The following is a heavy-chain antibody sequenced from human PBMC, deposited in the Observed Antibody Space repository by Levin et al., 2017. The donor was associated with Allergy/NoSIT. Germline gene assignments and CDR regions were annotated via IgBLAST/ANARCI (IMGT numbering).Heavy chain of an antibody. D-gene: IGHD6-6*01. V-gene: IGHV3-23*01. CDR3: AKNWRAARPKKFDY. Sequence: ASVKVSCAASGFTFSSYAMSWVRQAPGKGLEWVSAISGSGGSTYYADSVKGRFTISRDNSKNTLYLQMNSLRAEDTAVYYCAKNWRAARPKKFDYWGQGTLVTVSS. CDR1: GFTFSSYA. CDR2: ISGSGGST. J-gene: IGHJ4*02.